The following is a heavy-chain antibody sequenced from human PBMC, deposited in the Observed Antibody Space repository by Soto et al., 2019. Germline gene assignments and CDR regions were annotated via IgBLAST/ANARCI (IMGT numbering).Heavy chain of an antibody. V-gene: IGHV4-34*01. CDR2: ITHTGST. D-gene: IGHD2-21*02. J-gene: IGHJ6*02. Sequence: QVQLQQWGAGLLKPSETLSLTCGVNGGSLSGYSWSWIRQSPGKGLEWIGEITHTGSTDYNPSLKSRLSISVDTSKRPFSLRLSSVTAADTAVYFCARGGAQSSSRGQSFHCGYGMDVWGQGTTVTVSS. CDR1: GGSLSGYS. CDR3: ARGGAQSSSRGQSFHCGYGMDV.